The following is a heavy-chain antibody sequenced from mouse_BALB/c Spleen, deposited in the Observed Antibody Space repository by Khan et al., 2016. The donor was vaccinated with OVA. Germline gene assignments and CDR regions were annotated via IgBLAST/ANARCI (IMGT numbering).Heavy chain of an antibody. J-gene: IGHJ3*01. CDR3: TRWSYWFAY. Sequence: LQQPGSELVRPGASVKLSCKASGYTFTSYWMNWVKQRPGQGLEWIGDIYPGSGSTNYDEKFKSKATLTVDTSSSTADMQHSSLTSEDSSVYYCTRWSYWFAYWGQGTLVTVSA. V-gene: IGHV1S22*01. D-gene: IGHD2-12*01. CDR2: IYPGSGST. CDR1: GYTFTSYW.